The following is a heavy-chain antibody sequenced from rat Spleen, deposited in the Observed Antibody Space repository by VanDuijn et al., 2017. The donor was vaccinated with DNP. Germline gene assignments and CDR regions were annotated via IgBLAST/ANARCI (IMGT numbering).Heavy chain of an antibody. CDR2: VSPDGVIT. Sequence: EVQLVESGGGLVQPGRSMKLSCAASGLTFSDYGMAWVRQAPTRGLEWVASVSPDGVITYYPDSVKGRFTISRDNAKNTLYLQMNSLRSEDTATYYCARKGAYRGALDAWGQGTSVTVSS. V-gene: IGHV5S13*01. J-gene: IGHJ4*01. CDR3: ARKGAYRGALDA. CDR1: GLTFSDYG. D-gene: IGHD1-4*01.